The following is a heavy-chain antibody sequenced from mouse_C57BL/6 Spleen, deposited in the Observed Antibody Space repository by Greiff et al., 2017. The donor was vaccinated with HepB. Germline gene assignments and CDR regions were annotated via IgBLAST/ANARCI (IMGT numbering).Heavy chain of an antibody. V-gene: IGHV3-6*01. D-gene: IGHD2-12*01. CDR2: ISYDGSN. CDR3: ARVGDLTT. Sequence: EVKLQESGPGLVKPSQSLSLTCSVTGYSITSGYYWNWIRQFPGNKLEWMGYISYDGSNNYNPSLKNRISITRDTAKNQFFLKLNSVTTEDTATYYCARVGDLTTWGQGTTLTVSS. CDR1: GYSITSGYY. J-gene: IGHJ2*01.